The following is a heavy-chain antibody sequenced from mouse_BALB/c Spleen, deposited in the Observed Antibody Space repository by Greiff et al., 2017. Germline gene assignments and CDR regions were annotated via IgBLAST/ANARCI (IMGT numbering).Heavy chain of an antibody. Sequence: VQLVESGPELVKPGASVKMSCKASGYTFTSYYIHWVKQRPGQGLEWIGWIYPGDGSTKYNEKFKGKTTLTADKSSSTAYMLLSSLTSEDSAIYFCARGDYGSSYDFDYWGQGTTLTVSS. V-gene: IGHV1S56*01. D-gene: IGHD1-1*01. CDR1: GYTFTSYY. J-gene: IGHJ2*01. CDR2: IYPGDGST. CDR3: ARGDYGSSYDFDY.